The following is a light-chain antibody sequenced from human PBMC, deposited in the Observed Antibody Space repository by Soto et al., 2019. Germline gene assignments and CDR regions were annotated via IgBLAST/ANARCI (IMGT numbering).Light chain of an antibody. CDR3: QQYNSYGT. CDR2: KAS. J-gene: IGKJ1*01. V-gene: IGKV1-5*03. Sequence: DIQMTQSPSTLSASVGDRVTITCRASQKISSWLAWYQQKPGKAPKLLIYKASTLESGVPSRFSGSGSGTEFTLTISSLQPDDFATYYCQQYNSYGTFGQGTKVEI. CDR1: QKISSW.